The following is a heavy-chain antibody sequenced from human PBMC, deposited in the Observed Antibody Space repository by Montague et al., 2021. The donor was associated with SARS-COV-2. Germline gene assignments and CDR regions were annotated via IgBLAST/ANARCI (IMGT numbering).Heavy chain of an antibody. Sequence: SLRLSCAVSGFTFSSYAMSWVRQAPGKGLEWVSVISGSGGSTYYADSVKGRFTISRDNSKNTLHLQMNSLRAEDTAVYYCAKGPSSGSYYYSYSDYWGQGTLVTVSS. V-gene: IGHV3-23*01. D-gene: IGHD3-10*01. J-gene: IGHJ4*02. CDR1: GFTFSSYA. CDR3: AKGPSSGSYYYSYSDY. CDR2: ISGSGGST.